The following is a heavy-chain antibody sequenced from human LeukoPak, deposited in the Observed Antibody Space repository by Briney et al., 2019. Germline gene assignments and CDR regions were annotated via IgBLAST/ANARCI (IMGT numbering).Heavy chain of an antibody. CDR2: INPNSGGT. CDR3: SVTYSSAWRSFDY. V-gene: IGHV1-2*02. Sequence: ASVKVSCKASGYTFTGYYIHWVRQAPGQGLEWMGSINPNSGGTDYAQNFEGRVTITRDTSISTAYMELSRLRSDDTAVFFCSVTYSSAWRSFDYWGQGTLVTVSS. J-gene: IGHJ4*02. CDR1: GYTFTGYY. D-gene: IGHD6-19*01.